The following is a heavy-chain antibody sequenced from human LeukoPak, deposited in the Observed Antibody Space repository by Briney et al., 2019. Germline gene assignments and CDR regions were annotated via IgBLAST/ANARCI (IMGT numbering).Heavy chain of an antibody. Sequence: ASVKVSCKASGGTFSSYTISWVRQAPGQGLEWMGRIIPILGIANYAQEFQGRVTITADKSTSTAYMELSSLRSEDTAVYYCASCFWSGYKSSYYYGMDVWGQGTTVTVSS. CDR1: GGTFSSYT. J-gene: IGHJ6*02. CDR3: ASCFWSGYKSSYYYGMDV. CDR2: IIPILGIA. V-gene: IGHV1-69*02. D-gene: IGHD3-3*01.